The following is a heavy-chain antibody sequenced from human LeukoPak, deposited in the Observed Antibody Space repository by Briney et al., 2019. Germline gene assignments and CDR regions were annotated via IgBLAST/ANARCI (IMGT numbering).Heavy chain of an antibody. V-gene: IGHV3-53*01. J-gene: IGHJ6*02. Sequence: GGSLRLSCAASGFTVSNNYMSWVRQAPGKGLEWVSVTYGGGNTYYAGSVKGRFTISRDNFKNTVYLQMNSLRAEDTAVYYCAREGPYYGMDVWGQGTTVTVSS. CDR1: GFTVSNNY. CDR3: AREGPYYGMDV. CDR2: TYGGGNT.